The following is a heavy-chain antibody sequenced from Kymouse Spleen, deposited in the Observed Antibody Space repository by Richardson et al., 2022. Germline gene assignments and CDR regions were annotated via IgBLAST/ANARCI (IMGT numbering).Heavy chain of an antibody. CDR3: ARSYGSGSYSPFDY. CDR1: GFTVSSNY. CDR2: IYSGGST. V-gene: IGHV3-53*01. D-gene: IGHD3-10*01. J-gene: IGHJ4*02. Sequence: EVQLVESGGGLIQPGGSLRLSCAASGFTVSSNYMSWVRQAPGKGLEWVSVIYSGGSTYYADSVKGRFTISRDNSKNTLYLQMNSLRAEDTAVYYCARSYGSGSYSPFDYWGQGTLVTVSS.